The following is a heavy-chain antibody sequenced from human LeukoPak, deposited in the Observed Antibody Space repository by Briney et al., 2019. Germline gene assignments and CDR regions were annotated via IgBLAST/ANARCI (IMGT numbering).Heavy chain of an antibody. V-gene: IGHV3-53*01. CDR1: GFTFSHYS. CDR2: IYSDNT. Sequence: GGSLRLSCAASGFTFSHYSLNWVRQAPGKGLEWVSFIYSDNTHYSDSVKGRFTISRDNSKNTLYLQMNSLRAEDTAVYYCARRAGAYSHPYDYWGQGTLVTVSS. CDR3: ARRAGAYSHPYDY. D-gene: IGHD4/OR15-4a*01. J-gene: IGHJ4*02.